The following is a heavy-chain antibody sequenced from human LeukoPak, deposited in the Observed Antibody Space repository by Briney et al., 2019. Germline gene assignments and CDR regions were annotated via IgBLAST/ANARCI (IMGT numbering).Heavy chain of an antibody. Sequence: GASVKVSCKASGYTFTSYGISWVRQAPGQGLEWMGWISAYNGNTNYAQKLQGRVTMTTDTSTSTAYMELRSLRSDDTAVYYCARGITIFGVGLRGFDYWGQGTLVTVSS. CDR2: ISAYNGNT. J-gene: IGHJ4*02. V-gene: IGHV1-18*01. CDR1: GYTFTSYG. D-gene: IGHD3-3*01. CDR3: ARGITIFGVGLRGFDY.